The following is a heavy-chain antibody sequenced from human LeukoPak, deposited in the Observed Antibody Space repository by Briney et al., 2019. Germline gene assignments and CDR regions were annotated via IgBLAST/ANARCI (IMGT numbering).Heavy chain of an antibody. CDR3: ARYYDFWGASYGNYYMDV. CDR1: GFTFSSYS. CDR2: ISSSSSYI. Sequence: PGGSLRLSCAASGFTFSSYSMNWVRQAPGKGLEWVSSISSSSSYIYYADSVKGRFTISRDNAKNSLYLQMNGLRAEDTAVYYCARYYDFWGASYGNYYMDVWGKGTTVTVSS. D-gene: IGHD3-3*01. V-gene: IGHV3-21*03. J-gene: IGHJ6*03.